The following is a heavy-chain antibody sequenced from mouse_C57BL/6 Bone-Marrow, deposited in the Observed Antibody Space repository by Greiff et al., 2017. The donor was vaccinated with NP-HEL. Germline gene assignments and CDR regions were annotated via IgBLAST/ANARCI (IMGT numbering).Heavy chain of an antibody. CDR3: TTAQATPFAY. CDR1: GFNIKDDY. CDR2: IDPENGDT. D-gene: IGHD3-2*02. Sequence: VHVKQSGAELVRPGASVKLSCTASGFNIKDDYMHWVKQRPEQGLEWIGWIDPENGDTEYASKFKGKATITVDTSSNTAYLQLSSLPSEDTAVYYCTTAQATPFAYWGQGTLVTVSA. J-gene: IGHJ3*01. V-gene: IGHV14-4*01.